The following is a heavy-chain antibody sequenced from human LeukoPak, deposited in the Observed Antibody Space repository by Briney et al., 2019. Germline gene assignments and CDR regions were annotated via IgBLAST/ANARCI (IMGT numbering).Heavy chain of an antibody. CDR3: ARDGGNYRFDY. Sequence: VASVKVSCKASGYTFTDYAIRWVRQAPGQGLEWVVGINDYSGDTNHAQRFQARVTMTTDTSTSTAYMELRSLGSDDTAMYYCARDGGNYRFDYWGQGTLVTVSS. CDR1: GYTFTDYA. J-gene: IGHJ4*02. V-gene: IGHV1-18*01. CDR2: INDYSGDT. D-gene: IGHD1-7*01.